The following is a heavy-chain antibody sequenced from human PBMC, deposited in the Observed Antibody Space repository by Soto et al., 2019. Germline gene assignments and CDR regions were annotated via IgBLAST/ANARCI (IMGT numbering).Heavy chain of an antibody. CDR1: GGTFSSYA. D-gene: IGHD2-2*01. CDR3: ARAAPGGYCSSTSCSGPYYYYGMDV. CDR2: IIPIFGTA. Sequence: QVQLVQSGAEVKKPGSSVKVSCKASGGTFSSYAISWVRQAPGQGLEWMGGIIPIFGTANYAQKFQGRVTITADESTSTAYMELSSLRSEDTAVYYCARAAPGGYCSSTSCSGPYYYYGMDVWGQGTTVTVSS. V-gene: IGHV1-69*01. J-gene: IGHJ6*02.